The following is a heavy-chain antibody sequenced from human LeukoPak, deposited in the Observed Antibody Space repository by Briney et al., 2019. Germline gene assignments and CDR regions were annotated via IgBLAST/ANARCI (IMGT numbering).Heavy chain of an antibody. D-gene: IGHD3-10*01. CDR2: IGSDGGST. J-gene: IGHJ4*02. V-gene: IGHV3-74*03. CDR3: ATLGENRDSGYYFDS. Sequence: GGSLRLSCTASGFTFSGYWMNWVRQAPGKGLVWVSRIGSDGGSTTYADSVKGRFTISRDNAKNTLYLQMSSLRAEDTAVYYCATLGENRDSGYYFDSWGQGTLVTVSS. CDR1: GFTFSGYW.